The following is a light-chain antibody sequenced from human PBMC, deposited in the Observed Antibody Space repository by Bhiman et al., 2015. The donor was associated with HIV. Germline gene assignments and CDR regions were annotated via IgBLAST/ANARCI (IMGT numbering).Light chain of an antibody. Sequence: NFMLTQPHSVSESPGKTVTISCTRTSGSIASEYVQWYQQRPGSSPTIVIFDNHVRPSGVSDRFSGSIDSYSNSASLTISGLKTEDEAVYYCQSYDVDVHVVFGGGTKLTVL. CDR3: QSYDVDVHVV. J-gene: IGLJ2*01. CDR2: DNH. CDR1: SGSIASEY. V-gene: IGLV6-57*01.